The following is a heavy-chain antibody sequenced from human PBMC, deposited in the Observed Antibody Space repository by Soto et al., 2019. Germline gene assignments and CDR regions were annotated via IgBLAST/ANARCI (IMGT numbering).Heavy chain of an antibody. Sequence: EVQLLESGGGLVQPGGSLRLSCAASGFTFNIYAMTWVRQAPGKGLEWVSGISGSGGRTYYADSVKGPFTISRDNSNNTLDLQMNSLRAEDTAVYYCAKLNDCDILTGYRSEYFQHWGQGTLVTVSS. V-gene: IGHV3-23*01. CDR2: ISGSGGRT. CDR3: AKLNDCDILTGYRSEYFQH. D-gene: IGHD3-9*01. J-gene: IGHJ1*01. CDR1: GFTFNIYA.